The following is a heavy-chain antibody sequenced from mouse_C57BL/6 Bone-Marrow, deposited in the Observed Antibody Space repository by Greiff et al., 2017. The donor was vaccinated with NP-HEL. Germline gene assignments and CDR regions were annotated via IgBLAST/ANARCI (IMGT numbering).Heavy chain of an antibody. J-gene: IGHJ4*01. CDR1: GYTFTSYW. CDR2: IDPSDSYT. Sequence: QVQLKQPGAELVKPGASVKLSCKASGYTFTSYWMQWVKQRPGQGLEWIGEIDPSDSYTNYNQKFKGKATLPVDTSSSTAYMQLSSLTSDDSAVYYCARSNYDYGGGDAMDDWGEGTSVTVSS. CDR3: ARSNYDYGGGDAMDD. D-gene: IGHD2-4*01. V-gene: IGHV1-50*01.